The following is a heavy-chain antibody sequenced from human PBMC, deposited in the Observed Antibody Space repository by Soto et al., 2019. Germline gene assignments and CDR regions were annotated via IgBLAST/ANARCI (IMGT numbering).Heavy chain of an antibody. V-gene: IGHV3-7*01. CDR2: IKGDGVER. Sequence: EVQLVESGGGLVQPGGSLRLSCAASGFTFSRSWMTWVRQAPGKRLERLDNIKGDGVERYYLDSVKGRFTISRDNAKNSLYLQINSLRAEYTAVYYCARAMGWRDTFDIWGQGTMVTVSS. J-gene: IGHJ3*02. CDR3: ARAMGWRDTFDI. CDR1: GFTFSRSW. D-gene: IGHD3-10*01.